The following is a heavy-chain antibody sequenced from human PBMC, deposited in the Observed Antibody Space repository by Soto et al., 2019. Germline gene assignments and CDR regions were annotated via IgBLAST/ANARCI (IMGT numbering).Heavy chain of an antibody. J-gene: IGHJ4*02. Sequence: PGGSLRLSCAASGIIFSNAWMNWVRQVPGKGLEWVGRVKSESEGGPTDYAAPVKGRFTISRDDSKTTLYLQMNGLKTEDTAVYYCTTAMYYSDTSPSDYWGQGTLVTVSS. CDR2: VKSESEGGPT. D-gene: IGHD3-22*01. CDR3: TTAMYYSDTSPSDY. CDR1: GIIFSNAW. V-gene: IGHV3-15*07.